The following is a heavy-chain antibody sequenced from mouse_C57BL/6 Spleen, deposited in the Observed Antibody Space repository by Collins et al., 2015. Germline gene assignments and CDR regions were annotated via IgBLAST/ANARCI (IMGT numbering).Heavy chain of an antibody. CDR2: GDT. J-gene: IGHJ3*01. V-gene: IGHV1-82*01. D-gene: IGHD4-1*01. Sequence: GDTNYNGKFKGKATLTADKSSSTAYMQLSSLTSEESAVYFCARPLLTGPFAYWGQGTLVTVSA. CDR3: ARPLLTGPFAY.